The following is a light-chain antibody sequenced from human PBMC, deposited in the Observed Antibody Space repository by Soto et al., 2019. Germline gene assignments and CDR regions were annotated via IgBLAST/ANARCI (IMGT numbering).Light chain of an antibody. V-gene: IGKV3-11*01. CDR1: QSVSSY. J-gene: IGKJ4*01. Sequence: EIVLTQSPATLSLPPGERATLACRASQSVSSYLAWYQQKPGQAPRLRIYDASNRATGIPARFSGSGSGTDFTLTISSLEPEDFAVYYCQQRSNWPPLTFGGGTKVESK. CDR2: DAS. CDR3: QQRSNWPPLT.